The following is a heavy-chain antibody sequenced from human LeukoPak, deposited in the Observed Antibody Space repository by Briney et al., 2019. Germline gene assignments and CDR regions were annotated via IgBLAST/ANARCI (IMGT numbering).Heavy chain of an antibody. Sequence: GGSLRLSCAASGFTFNTYGMHWVRQAPGKGLEWVAFIRYDGNNKYYADSVEGRFTISRDTSKNTLFLQMNSLRAEDTAVYYCARGQPGVAAAGNLDYWGQGTLVTVSS. CDR1: GFTFNTYG. CDR3: ARGQPGVAAAGNLDY. CDR2: IRYDGNNK. V-gene: IGHV3-30*02. J-gene: IGHJ4*02. D-gene: IGHD6-13*01.